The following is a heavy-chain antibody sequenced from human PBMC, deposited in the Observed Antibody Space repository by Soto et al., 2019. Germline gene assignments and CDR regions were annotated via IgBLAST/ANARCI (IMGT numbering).Heavy chain of an antibody. V-gene: IGHV3-30*18. CDR2: ISSDGGDK. J-gene: IGHJ5*02. Sequence: QVQLVESGGGVVQPGRSPRLSCAASGFTFSNFGMHWVRQAPGKGLEWVAAISSDGGDKYYSHSVKDRFTVSRDNSRNTLFLQMNSLRVEDTAEYYCVKGSDVARQELDRWGQGILVTVSS. D-gene: IGHD2-15*01. CDR3: VKGSDVARQELDR. CDR1: GFTFSNFG.